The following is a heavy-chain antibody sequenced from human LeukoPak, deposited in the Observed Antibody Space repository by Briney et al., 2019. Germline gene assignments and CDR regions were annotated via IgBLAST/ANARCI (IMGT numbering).Heavy chain of an antibody. CDR2: ISGSGGNT. V-gene: IGHV3-23*01. CDR1: GFTFSYYA. CDR3: AKCLTSTGTCYFDY. Sequence: GGSLRLSCAASGFTFSYYAMSWVRQAPGEGLEWVSAISGSGGNTYYADSVNGRFTISRDNSQNTFFLQMNSLRADDTAIYYCAKCLTSTGTCYFDYWGQGTLVTVSS. J-gene: IGHJ4*02. D-gene: IGHD1-1*01.